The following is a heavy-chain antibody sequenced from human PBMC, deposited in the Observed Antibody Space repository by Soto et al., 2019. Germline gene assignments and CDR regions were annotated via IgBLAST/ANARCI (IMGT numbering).Heavy chain of an antibody. D-gene: IGHD3-3*01. CDR1: GFTFSSYG. V-gene: IGHV3-30*18. Sequence: GGSLRHSCAASGFTFSSYGMHWVRQAPGKGLEWVAVISYDGSNKYYADSVKGRFTISRDNSKNTLYLQMNSLRAEDTAVYYWAKDGYDFRSGFYFDYWGQG. CDR3: AKDGYDFRSGFYFDY. CDR2: ISYDGSNK. J-gene: IGHJ4*02.